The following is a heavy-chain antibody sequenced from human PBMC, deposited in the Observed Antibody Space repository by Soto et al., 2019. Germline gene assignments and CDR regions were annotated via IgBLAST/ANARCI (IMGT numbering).Heavy chain of an antibody. Sequence: EVQLVESGGGLVQPGGSLRLSCAASGFTFGSYWMSWVRQAPGKGLEWVANIKQDGSEKYYVDSVKGRFTISRDNAKNSLYLQMNSLRAEDTAVYYCARVRTPFKYYFDYWGQGTLVTVSS. V-gene: IGHV3-7*01. CDR3: ARVRTPFKYYFDY. CDR1: GFTFGSYW. J-gene: IGHJ4*02. CDR2: IKQDGSEK.